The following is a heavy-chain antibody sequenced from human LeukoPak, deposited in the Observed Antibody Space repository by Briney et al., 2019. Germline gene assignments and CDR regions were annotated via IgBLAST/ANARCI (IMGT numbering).Heavy chain of an antibody. CDR2: INQGGSDK. CDR3: ASSYSNPSNFDY. D-gene: IGHD4-11*01. CDR1: GFTFSSYW. V-gene: IGHV3-7*03. Sequence: GGSLRLSRTVSGFTFSSYWMSWVRQAPGKGLEWVANINQGGSDKSYVDSVKGRFTVSRDNAKKSLYLQMNSLRAEDTAVYYCASSYSNPSNFDYWGQGTLVTVSS. J-gene: IGHJ4*02.